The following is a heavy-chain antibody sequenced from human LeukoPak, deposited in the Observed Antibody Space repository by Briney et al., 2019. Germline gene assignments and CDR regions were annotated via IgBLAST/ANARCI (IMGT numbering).Heavy chain of an antibody. D-gene: IGHD3-22*01. V-gene: IGHV4-59*01. J-gene: IGHJ3*02. Sequence: SETLSLTCTVSGGSISSYYWSWIRQPPGKGLEWIGYIYYSGSTNYNPSLKSRVTISVDTSKNQFSLKLSSVTAADTAVYYCARAGYYYDSSGYYLSDAFDIWGQGTMVTVSS. CDR1: GGSISSYY. CDR3: ARAGYYYDSSGYYLSDAFDI. CDR2: IYYSGST.